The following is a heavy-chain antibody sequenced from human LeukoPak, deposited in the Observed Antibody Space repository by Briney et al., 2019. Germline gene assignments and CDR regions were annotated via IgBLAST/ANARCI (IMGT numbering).Heavy chain of an antibody. J-gene: IGHJ4*02. Sequence: QPGGSLRLSCAASGFTLSSYGVSGVRQAPGKGLEWGSSISDSGGSPHYADSVKRRFTIYRDNSKNTVYLQTNSLRGEDTAVYHCAKRMMYSNSWFFDFWGQGTLVTVSS. V-gene: IGHV3-23*01. CDR3: AKRMMYSNSWFFDF. D-gene: IGHD6-13*01. CDR2: ISDSGGSP. CDR1: GFTLSSYG.